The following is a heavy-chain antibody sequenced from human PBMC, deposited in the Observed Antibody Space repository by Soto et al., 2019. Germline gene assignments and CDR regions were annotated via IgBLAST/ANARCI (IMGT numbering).Heavy chain of an antibody. CDR2: ISSSSSTI. CDR1: VLTFSSYS. D-gene: IGHD6-19*01. V-gene: IGHV3-48*02. CDR3: ASLGSGWYSWSWYFDL. Sequence: GGSLRLSCAASVLTFSSYSMNWVRQAPGKGLEWVSYISSSSSTIYYADSVKGRFTISRDNAKNSLYLQMNSLRDEDTAVYYCASLGSGWYSWSWYFDLWAVAPWSPSPQ. J-gene: IGHJ2*01.